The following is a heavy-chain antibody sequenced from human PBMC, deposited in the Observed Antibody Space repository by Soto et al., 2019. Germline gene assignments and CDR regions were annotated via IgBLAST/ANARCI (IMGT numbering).Heavy chain of an antibody. J-gene: IGHJ6*03. CDR1: GYTFTSYD. CDR2: MKTNRSNT. Sequence: ASVKVSCKASGYTFTSYDINWVRQATGQGLEWKGWMKTNRSNTGYAQKFQGRVTMTKNTSISTAYMELSSLRSEDTAVYYCARGPYYDFWSGYYYSDYMDVWGKGTTVTVSS. V-gene: IGHV1-8*01. CDR3: ARGPYYDFWSGYYYSDYMDV. D-gene: IGHD3-3*01.